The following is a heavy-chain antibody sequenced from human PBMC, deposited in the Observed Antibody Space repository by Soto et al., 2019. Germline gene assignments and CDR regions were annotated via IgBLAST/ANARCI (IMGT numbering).Heavy chain of an antibody. V-gene: IGHV1-18*01. Sequence: QVQLVQSGAEVKKPGASVKVSCKASGYTFSSYGISWVRQAPGQGREWMGWISGYSGHTYYAQKFQGRVTMTTDTSTNTVYRELRSLRSDDTAVYYCAREWDNKSEHSSGWYDDFWGQGTLVTVSS. CDR1: GYTFSSYG. D-gene: IGHD6-19*01. CDR3: AREWDNKSEHSSGWYDDF. J-gene: IGHJ4*02. CDR2: ISGYSGHT.